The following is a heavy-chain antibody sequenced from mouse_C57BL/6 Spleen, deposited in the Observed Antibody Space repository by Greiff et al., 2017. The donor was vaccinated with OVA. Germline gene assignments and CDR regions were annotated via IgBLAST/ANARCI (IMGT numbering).Heavy chain of an antibody. CDR2: ISSGGSYT. J-gene: IGHJ2*01. D-gene: IGHD2-4*01. Sequence: DVMLVESGGDLVKPGGSLKLSCAASGFTFSSYGMSWVRQTPDKRLEWVATISSGGSYTYYPDSVKGRFTISRDNAKNTLYLQMSSLKSEDTAMYYCARGGDYDGAYYFDYWGQGTTLTASS. CDR3: ARGGDYDGAYYFDY. CDR1: GFTFSSYG. V-gene: IGHV5-6*02.